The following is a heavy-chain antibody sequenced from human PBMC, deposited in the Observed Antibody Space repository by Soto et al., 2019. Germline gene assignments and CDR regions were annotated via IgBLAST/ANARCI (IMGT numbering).Heavy chain of an antibody. J-gene: IGHJ3*02. CDR1: GFTFSSYG. CDR3: AKDFAGFGELVGFFDI. D-gene: IGHD3-10*01. CDR2: ISYDGSNK. V-gene: IGHV3-30*18. Sequence: GGSLRLSCAASGFTFSSYGMHWVRQAPGKGLEWVAVISYDGSNKYYADSVKGRFTISRDNSKNTLYLQMNSLRAEDTAVYYCAKDFAGFGELVGFFDIWGQGTMVTVSS.